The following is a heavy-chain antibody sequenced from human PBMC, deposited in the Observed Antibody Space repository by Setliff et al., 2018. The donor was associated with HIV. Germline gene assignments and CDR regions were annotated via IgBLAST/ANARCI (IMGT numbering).Heavy chain of an antibody. J-gene: IGHJ4*02. CDR3: MYGGRTATTH. CDR2: INEDGSED. CDR1: GFRFRDHW. Sequence: PGGSLRLSCSISGFRFRDHWMSWVRQAPGKGLEWVANINEDGSEDYYADSVKGRFTISRDNAKNSLYLQMNTLRVEDTAVYYCMYGGRTATTHWGQGTLVTVSS. V-gene: IGHV3-7*01. D-gene: IGHD4-17*01.